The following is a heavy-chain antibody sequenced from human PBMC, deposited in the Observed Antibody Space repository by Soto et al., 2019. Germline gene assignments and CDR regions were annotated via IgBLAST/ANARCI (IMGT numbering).Heavy chain of an antibody. CDR1: GFTFSSYG. D-gene: IGHD3-22*01. CDR2: ISYDGSNK. V-gene: IGHV3-30*18. Sequence: GGSLRLSCAASGFTFSSYGMHWVRQAPGKGLEWVAVISYDGSNKYYADSVKGRFTISRDNSKNTLYLQMNSLRAEDTAVYYCAKDRAFLYYYDSSGSTFDYWGQGT. CDR3: AKDRAFLYYYDSSGSTFDY. J-gene: IGHJ4*02.